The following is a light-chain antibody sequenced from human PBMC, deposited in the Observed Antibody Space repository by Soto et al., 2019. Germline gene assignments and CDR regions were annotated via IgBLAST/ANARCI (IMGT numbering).Light chain of an antibody. Sequence: EIVLTQSPATLSLTQGERATLSCRASHTVTTYFAWYQHKPGQAPTLLIYDASNRATGVPARFSGSGSGTEFTLTISSLQPGDFATYYCQHYNSYSRTFGQGTKVDI. J-gene: IGKJ1*01. V-gene: IGKV3-11*01. CDR3: QHYNSYSRT. CDR1: HTVTTY. CDR2: DAS.